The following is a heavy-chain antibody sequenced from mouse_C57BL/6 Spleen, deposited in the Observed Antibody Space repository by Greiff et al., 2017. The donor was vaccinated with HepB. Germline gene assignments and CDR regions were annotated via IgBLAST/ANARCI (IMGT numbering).Heavy chain of an antibody. CDR2: IDPSDSYT. CDR1: GYTFTSYW. CDR3: ARSDSDGGWFAY. Sequence: QVQLQQPGAELVKPGASVKLSCKASGYTFTSYWMQWVNQRPGQGLEWIGEIDPSDSYTNYNPKFKGKATLTVDTSSSTAYMQLSSLTSEDSAVYYCARSDSDGGWFAYWGQGTLVTVSA. V-gene: IGHV1-50*01. J-gene: IGHJ3*01.